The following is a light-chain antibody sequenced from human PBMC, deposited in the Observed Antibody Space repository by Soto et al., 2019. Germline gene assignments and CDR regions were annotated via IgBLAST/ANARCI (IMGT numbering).Light chain of an antibody. CDR1: SSDVGGYNY. Sequence: QSALAQPRSMSGSPGQSVTISCTGTSSDVGGYNYVSWYQQHPGKAPKVMIYDVSKRPSGGPDRFSGSKSGNTASLTISGLQAEDEADYYCCSYVGTNTSYVFGTGTKVTVL. J-gene: IGLJ1*01. V-gene: IGLV2-11*01. CDR3: CSYVGTNTSYV. CDR2: DVS.